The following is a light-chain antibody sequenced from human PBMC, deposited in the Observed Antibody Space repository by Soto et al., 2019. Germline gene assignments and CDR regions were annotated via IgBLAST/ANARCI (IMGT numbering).Light chain of an antibody. CDR1: QSVSSNY. CDR3: QQYNRSPPWT. J-gene: IGKJ1*01. V-gene: IGKV3-20*01. Sequence: EIVLTQSPGTLSLSPGERATLSCRASQSVSSNYLAWYQQKPGQAPRLLIYGASSRATGIPDRFSGSGSGTDFTLTISRLEPEDSAVYYCQQYNRSPPWTFGQGTKVEIK. CDR2: GAS.